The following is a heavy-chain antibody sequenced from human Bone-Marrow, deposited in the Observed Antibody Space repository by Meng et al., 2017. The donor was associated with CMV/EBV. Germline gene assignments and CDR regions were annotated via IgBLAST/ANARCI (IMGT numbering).Heavy chain of an antibody. Sequence: GESLKISCAASGFTFSSYGMHWVRQAPGKGLEWVAVIWYEGSNKYYADAVKGRFAISRDNSKNTQYLQMNSLRAEDTAVYYCAKSWGYCSSTSCNGGGMDDWGQGTTVTVSS. CDR2: IWYEGSNK. D-gene: IGHD2-2*01. V-gene: IGHV3-33*06. CDR3: AKSWGYCSSTSCNGGGMDD. J-gene: IGHJ6*02. CDR1: GFTFSSYG.